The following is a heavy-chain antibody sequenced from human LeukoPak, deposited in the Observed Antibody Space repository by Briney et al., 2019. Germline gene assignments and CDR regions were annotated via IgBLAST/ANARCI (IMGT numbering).Heavy chain of an antibody. D-gene: IGHD2-15*01. V-gene: IGHV3-48*04. J-gene: IGHJ6*03. CDR3: ARVLRYCSGGNCYSGGLGYMDV. Sequence: GGSLRLSCATSGFSFSTYNMNWVRQAPGKGLEWVSSISRSGSAKYYADSVKGRFTISRDNAKNSLFLQMNSLRAEDTAVYYCARVLRYCSGGNCYSGGLGYMDVWGKGTTVTISS. CDR2: ISRSGSAK. CDR1: GFSFSTYN.